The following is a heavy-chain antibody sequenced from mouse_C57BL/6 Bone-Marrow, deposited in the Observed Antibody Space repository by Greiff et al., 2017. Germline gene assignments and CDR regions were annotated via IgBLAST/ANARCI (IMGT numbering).Heavy chain of an antibody. Sequence: QVQLQQPGAELVKPGASVKLSCKASGYTFTSYWMHWVKQRPGRGLEWIGRIDPNSGGTKYNEKFKSQATLTVDKPSSTAYMQLSSLTSEDSAVYYCARGGYSNYESRAMDYWGQGTSVTVSS. V-gene: IGHV1-72*01. CDR1: GYTFTSYW. D-gene: IGHD2-5*01. CDR3: ARGGYSNYESRAMDY. J-gene: IGHJ4*01. CDR2: IDPNSGGT.